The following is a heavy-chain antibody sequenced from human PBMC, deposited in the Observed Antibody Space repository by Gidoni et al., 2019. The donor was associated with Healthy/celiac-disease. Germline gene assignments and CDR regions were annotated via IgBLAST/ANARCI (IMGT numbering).Heavy chain of an antibody. D-gene: IGHD3-10*01. CDR3: ARDLGVPGAFDI. J-gene: IGHJ3*02. CDR1: GFPFSSSG. CDR2: IWYDGSNK. Sequence: QVQLVESGGGVVQPGRSLRPAGAASGFPFSSSGMHWVRQAPGKGLEWVAVIWYDGSNKYYADCVKGRFTISRDNSKNTLYLQMNRLRAEDTAVYYCARDLGVPGAFDIWGQGTMVTVSS. V-gene: IGHV3-33*01.